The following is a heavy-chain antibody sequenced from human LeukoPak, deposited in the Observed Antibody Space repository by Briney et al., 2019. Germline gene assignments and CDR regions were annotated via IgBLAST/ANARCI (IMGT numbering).Heavy chain of an antibody. Sequence: GGSLRLSCAASGFTFDDYAMHWVRQAPGKGLEWVSGISWNSGSIGYADSVKGRFTISRDNAKNSLYLQMNSLRVEDTAMYYCTKSDWFDPWGQGTLVIVSS. CDR1: GFTFDDYA. CDR3: TKSDWFDP. V-gene: IGHV3-9*01. J-gene: IGHJ5*02. CDR2: ISWNSGSI.